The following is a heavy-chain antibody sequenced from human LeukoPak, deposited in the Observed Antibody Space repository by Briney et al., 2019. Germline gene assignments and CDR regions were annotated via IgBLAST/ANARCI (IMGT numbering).Heavy chain of an antibody. CDR3: AREFDGSASGAGY. J-gene: IGHJ4*02. Sequence: GSLRLSCAASGFTFSRYSMNWVRQAPGKGLEWVSSMSSSGGLIYYGDSVKGRFTVSRDNAKRSLYLQMNSLRADDTAVYYCAREFDGSASGAGYWGQGTLVTVSS. CDR1: GFTFSRYS. D-gene: IGHD1-26*01. CDR2: MSSSGGLI. V-gene: IGHV3-21*01.